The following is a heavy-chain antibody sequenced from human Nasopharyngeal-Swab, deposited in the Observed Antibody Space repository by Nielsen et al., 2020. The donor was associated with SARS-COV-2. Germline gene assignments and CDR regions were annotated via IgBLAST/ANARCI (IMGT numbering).Heavy chain of an antibody. Sequence: WIRQPPGKGLEWVANIKQDGSEKYYVDSVKGRFTISRDNAKNSLYLQMNSLRAEDTAVYYCAREAATRPTNWLDPWGQGTLVTVSS. CDR3: AREAATRPTNWLDP. V-gene: IGHV3-7*01. D-gene: IGHD2-15*01. CDR2: IKQDGSEK. J-gene: IGHJ5*02.